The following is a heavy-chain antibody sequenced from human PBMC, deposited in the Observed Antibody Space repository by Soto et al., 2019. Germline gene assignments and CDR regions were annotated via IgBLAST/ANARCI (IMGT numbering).Heavy chain of an antibody. D-gene: IGHD2-21*01. CDR3: ARRWGGTFDY. CDR1: GGSISSYY. V-gene: IGHV4-59*01. J-gene: IGHJ4*02. Sequence: SETLSLTCTVSGGSISSYYWSWIRQPPGKVLEWIGYIYYSGSTNYNPSLKSRVTISVDTSKNQFSLKLSSVTAADTAVYYCARRWGGTFDYWGQGTLVTVSS. CDR2: IYYSGST.